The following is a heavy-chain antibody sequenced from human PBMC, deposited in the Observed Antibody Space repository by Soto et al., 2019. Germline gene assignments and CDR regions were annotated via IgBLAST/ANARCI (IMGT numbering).Heavy chain of an antibody. CDR1: GASLSGLP. CDR2: LDYEEGER. V-gene: IGHV1-24*01. CDR3: AAGVTTFDY. D-gene: IGHD4-17*01. Sequence: ASVKVSCKVSGASLSGLPMHWVRQAPGKGLEWMGSLDYEEGERSFAHRFQGRLTVTEDTSTDTAYMELSSLMSEDTAVYYCAAGVTTFDYWGQGTLVTVSS. J-gene: IGHJ4*02.